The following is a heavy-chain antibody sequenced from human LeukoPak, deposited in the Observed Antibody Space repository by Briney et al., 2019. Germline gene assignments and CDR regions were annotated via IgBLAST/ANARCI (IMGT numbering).Heavy chain of an antibody. CDR3: ARAPYYMDV. CDR2: ISRSGNTI. V-gene: IGHV3-48*03. Sequence: GGSLRLSCAASGFTFSSYEMNWVRQAPGKGPEWVSYISRSGNTIHYADSVKGRFTISRDNAKNSLYPQMNSLRAEDTAVYYCARAPYYMDVWAKGTTVTVSS. J-gene: IGHJ6*03. CDR1: GFTFSSYE.